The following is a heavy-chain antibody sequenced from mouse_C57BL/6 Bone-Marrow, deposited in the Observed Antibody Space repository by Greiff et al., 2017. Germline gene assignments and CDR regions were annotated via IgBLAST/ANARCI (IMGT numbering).Heavy chain of an antibody. Sequence: VHVKQSVAELVRPGASVKLSCTASGFNIKNTYMHWVKQRPEQGLEWIGRIDPANGNTKYAPKFQGKATITADTSSNTAYLQLSSLTSEDTAIYYCARTVWLRRAYYAMDDWGQGTSVTVSS. CDR3: ARTVWLRRAYYAMDD. D-gene: IGHD2-2*01. CDR2: IDPANGNT. J-gene: IGHJ4*01. CDR1: GFNIKNTY. V-gene: IGHV14-3*01.